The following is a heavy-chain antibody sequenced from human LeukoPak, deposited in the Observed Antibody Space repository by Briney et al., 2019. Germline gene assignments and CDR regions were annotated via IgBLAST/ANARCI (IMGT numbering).Heavy chain of an antibody. D-gene: IGHD3-22*01. CDR2: ISAYNGNT. V-gene: IGHV1-18*04. Sequence: ASVKVSCKASGYTFTGYYIQWVRQAPGQGLEWMGWISAYNGNTNYAQKLQGRVTMTTDTSTSTAYMELRSLRSDDTAVYYCARGHTLRYYYDSSGYYTDDAFDIWGQGTMVTVSS. J-gene: IGHJ3*02. CDR1: GYTFTGYY. CDR3: ARGHTLRYYYDSSGYYTDDAFDI.